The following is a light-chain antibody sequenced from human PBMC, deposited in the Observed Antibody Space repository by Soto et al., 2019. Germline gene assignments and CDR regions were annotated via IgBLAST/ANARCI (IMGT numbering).Light chain of an antibody. J-gene: IGKJ3*01. CDR3: QQYSSSPPEFT. CDR1: QSISSSY. V-gene: IGKV3-20*01. Sequence: EIVLTQSPGTLSLSPGERATLSYRASQSISSSYLAWYQQRPGQAPRLLIFGASYRATGIPDRFSGSGSGTDFTLTISRLEPEDFAVYYCQQYSSSPPEFTFGPGTKVDIK. CDR2: GAS.